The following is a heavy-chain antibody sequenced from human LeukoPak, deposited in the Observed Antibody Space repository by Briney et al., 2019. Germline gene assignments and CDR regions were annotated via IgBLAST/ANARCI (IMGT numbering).Heavy chain of an antibody. CDR2: IYYSGST. CDR1: GGSISSSIYY. Sequence: SETLSLTCTVSGGSISSSIYYWGWIRQPPGNGLEWIGSIYYSGSTYYNPSLKSRVTVSVDTSKNQFSLKLSSVTAADTAVYYCARRSGSYYLPYYYYMDVWGKGTTVTISS. CDR3: ARRSGSYYLPYYYYMDV. J-gene: IGHJ6*03. D-gene: IGHD3-10*01. V-gene: IGHV4-39*07.